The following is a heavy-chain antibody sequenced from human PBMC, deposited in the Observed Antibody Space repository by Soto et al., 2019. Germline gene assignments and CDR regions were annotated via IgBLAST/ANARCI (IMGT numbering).Heavy chain of an antibody. V-gene: IGHV3-43*01. CDR1: GFTFDDYT. CDR3: AKDMLQRYFEGPYYYGMDV. CDR2: ISWDGGST. J-gene: IGHJ6*02. D-gene: IGHD3-9*01. Sequence: GGSLRLSCAASGFTFDDYTMHWVRQAPGKGLEWVSLISWDGGSTYYADSVKGRFTISRDNSKNSLYLQMNSLRTEDTALYYCAKDMLQRYFEGPYYYGMDVWGQGTTVTVSS.